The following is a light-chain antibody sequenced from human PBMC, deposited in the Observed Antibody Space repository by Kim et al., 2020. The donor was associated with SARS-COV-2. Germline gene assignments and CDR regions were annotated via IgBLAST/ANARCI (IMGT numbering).Light chain of an antibody. CDR1: ALPKKY. Sequence: SYELTQPPSVSVSPGQTARITCCGDALPKKYAYWYQQKSGQAPVLVIYEDSKLPSGIPERFSGSSSGTMATLTISGAQVEDEADYYCYSTDSSGNHRVFG. CDR2: EDS. J-gene: IGLJ2*01. CDR3: YSTDSSGNHRV. V-gene: IGLV3-10*01.